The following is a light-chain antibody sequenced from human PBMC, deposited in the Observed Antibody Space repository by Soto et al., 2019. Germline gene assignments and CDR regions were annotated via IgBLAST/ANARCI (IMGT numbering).Light chain of an antibody. CDR2: EVS. CDR3: ISYTSDDVRYV. J-gene: IGLJ1*01. CDR1: NSVVGIYDF. V-gene: IGLV2-14*01. Sequence: QSVLTQPASVSGTPGQSITISCTGSNSVVGIYDFVSWYQHHPGRAPQLIVSEVSHRPSGVSNRLSGSESGNTASLTISGLQSEDEAEYYFISYTSDDVRYVFGSGTKVTVL.